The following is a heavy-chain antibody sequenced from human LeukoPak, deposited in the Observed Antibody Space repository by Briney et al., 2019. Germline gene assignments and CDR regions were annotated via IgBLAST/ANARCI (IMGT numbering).Heavy chain of an antibody. CDR1: GFTFSSYS. CDR3: ARFCGDDFRLRFLEWLFAPIDY. CDR2: ISSSSSYI. Sequence: GGSLRLSCAASGFTFSSYSMSWVRQAPGKGLEWVSSISSSSSYIYYADSVKGRFTISRDNAKNSLYLQMNSLRAEDTAVYYCARFCGDDFRLRFLEWLFAPIDYWGQETLVTVSS. V-gene: IGHV3-21*01. D-gene: IGHD3-3*01. J-gene: IGHJ4*02.